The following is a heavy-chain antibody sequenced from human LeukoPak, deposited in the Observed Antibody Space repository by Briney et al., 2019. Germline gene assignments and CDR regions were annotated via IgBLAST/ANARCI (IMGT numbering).Heavy chain of an antibody. J-gene: IGHJ4*02. CDR3: AKDNYYDSSGYFGY. CDR2: ISWNSGSI. Sequence: GRSLRLSCAASGFTFDDYAMHWVRQAPGKGLEWVSGISWNSGSIGYADSVKGRFTISRDNAKNSLHLQMNSLRAEDTALYYCAKDNYYDSSGYFGYWGQGTLVTVSS. CDR1: GFTFDDYA. V-gene: IGHV3-9*01. D-gene: IGHD3-22*01.